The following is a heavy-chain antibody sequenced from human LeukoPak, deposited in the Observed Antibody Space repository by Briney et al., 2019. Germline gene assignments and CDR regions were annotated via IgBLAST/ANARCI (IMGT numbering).Heavy chain of an antibody. CDR3: ASDGAYALAV. D-gene: IGHD1-26*01. J-gene: IGHJ6*02. V-gene: IGHV3-74*01. Sequence: QPGGSLRLSCAASGSAFSRTWIHWVRQAPGEGLVWVSHIGNDAGTTTYADSVRGRFTISRDNAKNTVSLQMNSLRAEDTAVYYCASDGAYALAVWGQGTTVTVSS. CDR2: IGNDAGTT. CDR1: GSAFSRTW.